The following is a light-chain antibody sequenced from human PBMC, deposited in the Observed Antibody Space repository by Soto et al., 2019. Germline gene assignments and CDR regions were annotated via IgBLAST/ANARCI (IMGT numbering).Light chain of an antibody. CDR1: QTINTW. V-gene: IGKV1-5*03. J-gene: IGKJ3*01. CDR3: QQYETYSGT. CDR2: RAS. Sequence: DIQMTQSPSTLSESVGDRVTITCRASQTINTWLAWYQQKPGKAPKLLIYRASSLVSGVPSRFSGSGSGTEFTLTISSLQPDDFSIYYCQQYETYSGTFGPGTKVDI.